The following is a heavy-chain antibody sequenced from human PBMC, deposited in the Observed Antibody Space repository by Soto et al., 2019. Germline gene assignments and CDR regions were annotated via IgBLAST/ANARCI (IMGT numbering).Heavy chain of an antibody. Sequence: LSLTYTVSGGSISSGGYYRSWILQIPGKVLEWIEYIYFRGSTYYTPDNNTRVTITEDTSKSQYSLELSSVTAADTAVYYCASFISSSFPDMDYWGQGTLVTVSS. D-gene: IGHD6-6*01. V-gene: IGHV4-31*03. CDR2: IYFRGST. J-gene: IGHJ4*02. CDR3: ASFISSSFPDMDY. CDR1: GGSISSGGYY.